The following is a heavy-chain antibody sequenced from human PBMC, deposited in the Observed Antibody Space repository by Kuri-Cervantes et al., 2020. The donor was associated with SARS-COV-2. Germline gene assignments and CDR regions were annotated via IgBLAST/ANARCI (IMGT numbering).Heavy chain of an antibody. V-gene: IGHV1-8*03. CDR3: ARTLVRRGDYGYYYFYMDV. J-gene: IGHJ6*03. Sequence: ASVKVSCKASGYTFTSYGISWVRQAPGQGLEWMGWMNPNSGNTGYAQKFQGRVTITRNTSISTAYMELSSLRSEDTAVYYCARTLVRRGDYGYYYFYMDVWGRGTTVTVSS. D-gene: IGHD4-17*01. CDR2: MNPNSGNT. CDR1: GYTFTSYG.